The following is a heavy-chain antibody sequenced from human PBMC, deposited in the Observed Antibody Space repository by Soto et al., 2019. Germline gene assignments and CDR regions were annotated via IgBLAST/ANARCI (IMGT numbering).Heavy chain of an antibody. D-gene: IGHD4-17*01. CDR3: ARSPGGFTVATYFFDY. CDR1: GFSLSSKGMR. CDR2: IDWDDDK. J-gene: IGHJ4*02. Sequence: SGPTLVNPTQTLTLTCTFSGFSLSSKGMRVSWIRQPPGKALEWLARIDWDDDKFYSPSLRTRLTISKDTSKNQVVLTMTNVDPKDTVTYYYARSPGGFTVATYFFDYWGQGTLVTVSS. V-gene: IGHV2-70*04.